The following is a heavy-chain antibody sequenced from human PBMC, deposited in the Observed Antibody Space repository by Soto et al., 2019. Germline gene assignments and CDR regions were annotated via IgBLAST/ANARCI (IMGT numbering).Heavy chain of an antibody. CDR1: GITFSAFA. CDR3: VRDDNDGSGRFDD. J-gene: IGHJ4*02. CDR2: ISYDASAS. V-gene: IGHV3-30*04. Sequence: QVQLVESGGGVVQPGTSLRLSCAASGITFSAFAMHWVRQAPGKGLEWVARISYDASASSNADSVKGRFTISRDNSRTTRYLPMNSLRTEDTAIYYCVRDDNDGSGRFDDWGQGALVTVSS. D-gene: IGHD3-22*01.